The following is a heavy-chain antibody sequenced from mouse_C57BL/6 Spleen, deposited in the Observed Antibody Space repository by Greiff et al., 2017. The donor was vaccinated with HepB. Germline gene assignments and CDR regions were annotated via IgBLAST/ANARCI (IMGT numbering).Heavy chain of an antibody. J-gene: IGHJ1*03. Sequence: EVHLVESGGGLVKPGGSLKLSCAASGFTFSDYGMHWVRQAPEKGLEWVAYISSGSSTIYYADTVKGRFTISRDNAKNNLFLQMTSLRSEDTAMYYCARPYDGYPFVWGTGTTVTVSS. D-gene: IGHD2-3*01. CDR2: ISSGSSTI. CDR1: GFTFSDYG. V-gene: IGHV5-17*01. CDR3: ARPYDGYPFV.